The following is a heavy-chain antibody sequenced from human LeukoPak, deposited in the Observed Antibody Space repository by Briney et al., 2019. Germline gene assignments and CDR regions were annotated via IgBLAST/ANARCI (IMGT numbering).Heavy chain of an antibody. Sequence: GGSLRLSCAASGFTFSSYAMSWVRQAPGKGLEWVSAISGSGGSTYYADSVKGRFTISRDNSKNTLYLQMNSLRAEDTAVHYCAKVPRIAVAGTGVPFDYWGQGTLVTVSS. D-gene: IGHD6-19*01. J-gene: IGHJ4*02. CDR3: AKVPRIAVAGTGVPFDY. CDR2: ISGSGGST. CDR1: GFTFSSYA. V-gene: IGHV3-23*01.